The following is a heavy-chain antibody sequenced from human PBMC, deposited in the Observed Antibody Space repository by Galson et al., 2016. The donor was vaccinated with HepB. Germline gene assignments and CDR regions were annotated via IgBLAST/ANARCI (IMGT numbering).Heavy chain of an antibody. V-gene: IGHV3-23*01. Sequence: SLRLSCAASGFVFDNYAMIWVRQSPGKGLEWVSGLTGSGRSTFYADSVKGRFTVSRDNSKNKVNLQMTSLRADDTAVYYCATLSSSDWHYNWIDSWGQGTLVTVSS. CDR2: LTGSGRST. CDR3: ATLSSSDWHYNWIDS. J-gene: IGHJ5*01. D-gene: IGHD6-19*01. CDR1: GFVFDNYA.